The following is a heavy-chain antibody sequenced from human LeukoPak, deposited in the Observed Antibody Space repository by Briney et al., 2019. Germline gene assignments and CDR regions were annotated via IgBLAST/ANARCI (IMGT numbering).Heavy chain of an antibody. V-gene: IGHV4-59*12. CDR1: GGSISSYY. D-gene: IGHD2-21*02. J-gene: IGHJ4*02. CDR2: IYYSGST. Sequence: PSETLSLTCTVSGGSISSYYWSWIRQPPGKGLEWIGYIYYSGSTNYNPSLKSRVTISIDTSKNQFSLNMSSVTAADTAVYYCARDLRDPLDYWGQGILVTVSS. CDR3: ARDLRDPLDY.